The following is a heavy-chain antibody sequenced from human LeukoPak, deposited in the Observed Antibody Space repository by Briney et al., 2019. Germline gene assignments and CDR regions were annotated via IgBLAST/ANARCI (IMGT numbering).Heavy chain of an antibody. CDR2: IYPGDSDT. CDR1: GYSFTSYW. Sequence: GESLKISCKGSGYSFTSYWIGWVRQMPGKGLEWMGIIYPGDSDTRYSPSFQGQVTISADKSISTAYLQWSSLKALDTAMYYCARFESSDYYGMDVWGKGTTVTVSS. CDR3: ARFESSDYYGMDV. D-gene: IGHD6-19*01. V-gene: IGHV5-51*01. J-gene: IGHJ6*04.